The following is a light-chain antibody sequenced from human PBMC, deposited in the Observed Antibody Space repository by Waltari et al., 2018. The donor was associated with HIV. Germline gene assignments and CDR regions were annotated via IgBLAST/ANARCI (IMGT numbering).Light chain of an antibody. J-gene: IGKJ2*01. CDR2: AAS. CDR1: RAIRND. V-gene: IGKV1-17*01. CDR3: LQHNSYPYT. Sequence: IQLPQSPSSLSASVGDKVTITCRATRAIRNDLAWYQQKPGKAPKRLIYAASSLQSGVPSRFSGSGSGTEFTLTISSLQPEDFATYYCLQHNSYPYTFGQGTKVEIK.